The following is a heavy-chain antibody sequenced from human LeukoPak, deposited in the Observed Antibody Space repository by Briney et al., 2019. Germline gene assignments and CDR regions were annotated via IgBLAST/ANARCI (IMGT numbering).Heavy chain of an antibody. CDR2: IYYSGST. CDR1: GGSISSSSYY. V-gene: IGHV4-39*01. Sequence: SETLSLTCTVSGGSISSSSYYRGWIRQPPGKGLEWIGSIYYSGSTYYNPSLKSRVTISVDTSKNQFSLKLSSVTAADTAVYYCARQHDYGDYNAFDIWGQGTMVTVSS. CDR3: ARQHDYGDYNAFDI. J-gene: IGHJ3*02. D-gene: IGHD4-17*01.